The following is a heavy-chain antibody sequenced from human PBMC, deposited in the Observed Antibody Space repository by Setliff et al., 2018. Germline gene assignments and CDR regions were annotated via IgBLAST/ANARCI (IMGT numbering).Heavy chain of an antibody. V-gene: IGHV4-59*01. J-gene: IGHJ4*02. CDR2: IYYSGST. Sequence: SETLSLTCTVSGGSISSYYWSWIRQPPGKGLEWIGYIYYSGSTNYNPSLKSRVTISVDTPKNQFSLRLTSVTAADTAVYYCAREYYYARSRNFDYWGQGTLVTVSS. D-gene: IGHD3-22*01. CDR1: GGSISSYY. CDR3: AREYYYARSRNFDY.